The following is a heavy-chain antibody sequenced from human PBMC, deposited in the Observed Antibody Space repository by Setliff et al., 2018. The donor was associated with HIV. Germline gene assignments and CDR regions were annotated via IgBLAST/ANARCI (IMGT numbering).Heavy chain of an antibody. CDR3: ARHGRGWGAAAGTEYYFDY. CDR1: GYTFTTYS. Sequence: ASVKVSCKASGYTFTTYSIYWVRQAPGQGLEWMGIISPSGGGTRDAQKFQGRISMTRDTSTSTVYMELSSLRSEDTAVYYCARHGRGWGAAAGTEYYFDYWGQGTLVTVSS. CDR2: ISPSGGGT. D-gene: IGHD6-13*01. V-gene: IGHV1-46*01. J-gene: IGHJ4*02.